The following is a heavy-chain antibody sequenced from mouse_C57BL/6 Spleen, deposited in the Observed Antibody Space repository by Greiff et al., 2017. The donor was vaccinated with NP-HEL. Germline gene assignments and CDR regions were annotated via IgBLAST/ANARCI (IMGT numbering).Heavy chain of an antibody. Sequence: QVQLQQSGPELVKPGASVKISCKASGYAFSSSWMNWVKQRPGKGLEWIGRIYPGDGDTKYNGKFKGKATLTADKSSSTAYMQLSSLTSEDSAVYFCAREGSTMIRRGFAYWGQRTLVTVSA. V-gene: IGHV1-82*01. J-gene: IGHJ3*01. CDR3: AREGSTMIRRGFAY. CDR1: GYAFSSSW. CDR2: IYPGDGDT. D-gene: IGHD2-4*01.